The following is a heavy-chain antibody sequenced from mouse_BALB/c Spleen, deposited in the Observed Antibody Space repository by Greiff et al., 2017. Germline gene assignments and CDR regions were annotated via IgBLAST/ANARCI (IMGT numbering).Heavy chain of an antibody. CDR1: GFAFSSYD. CDR2: ISSGGGST. J-gene: IGHJ3*01. CDR3: ARPYYGNSWFAY. V-gene: IGHV5-12-1*01. D-gene: IGHD2-1*01. Sequence: EVKLMESGGGLVKPGGSLKLSCAASGFAFSSYDMSWVRQTPEKRLVWVAYISSGGGSTYYPDTVKGRFTISRDNAKNTLYLQLSSLKSEDTAMYYCARPYYGNSWFAYWGQGTLVTVSA.